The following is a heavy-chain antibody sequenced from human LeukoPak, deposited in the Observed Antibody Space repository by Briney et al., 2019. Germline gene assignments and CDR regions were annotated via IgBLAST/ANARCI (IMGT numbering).Heavy chain of an antibody. CDR3: ARNDSSGYFDY. D-gene: IGHD3-22*01. V-gene: IGHV4-38-2*01. CDR1: DYSISSGDY. J-gene: IGHJ4*02. Sequence: SETLSLTCAVSDYSISSGDYWGWIRQPPGKGREWIGSVYYSGSTHYSPSLKSRVTISVDTSKNQFSLKLRSVTAADTALYYCARNDSSGYFDYWGQGTLVTVSS. CDR2: VYYSGST.